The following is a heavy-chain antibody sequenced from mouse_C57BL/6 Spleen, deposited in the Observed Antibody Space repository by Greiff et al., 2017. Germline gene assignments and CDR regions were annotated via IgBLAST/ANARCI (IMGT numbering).Heavy chain of an antibody. CDR3: ARLPAGTYFDY. Sequence: QVQLKQPGAELVKPGASVKLSCKASGYTFTSYWMHWVKQRPGQGLEWIGMIHPNSGSTNYNEKFKSKATLTVDKSSSTAYMQLSSLTSEDSAVYYCARLPAGTYFDYWGQGTTLTVSS. CDR2: IHPNSGST. J-gene: IGHJ2*01. D-gene: IGHD4-1*01. CDR1: GYTFTSYW. V-gene: IGHV1-64*01.